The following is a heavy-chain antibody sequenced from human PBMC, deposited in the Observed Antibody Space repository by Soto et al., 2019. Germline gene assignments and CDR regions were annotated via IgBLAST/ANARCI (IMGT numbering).Heavy chain of an antibody. CDR1: GGSFSGYY. V-gene: IGHV4-34*01. Sequence: SETLSLTCAVYGGSFSGYYWSWIRQPPGKGLGWIGEINHSGSTNYNPSLKSRVTISVDTSKNQFSLKLSSVTAADTAVYYCASSSSSYYYYGMDVWGQGTTVTVSS. CDR2: INHSGST. CDR3: ASSSSSYYYYGMDV. J-gene: IGHJ6*02. D-gene: IGHD6-13*01.